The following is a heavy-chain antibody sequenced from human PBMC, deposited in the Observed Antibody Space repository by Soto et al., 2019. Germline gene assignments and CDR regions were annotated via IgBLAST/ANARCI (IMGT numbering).Heavy chain of an antibody. J-gene: IGHJ4*02. D-gene: IGHD5-12*01. CDR3: ARVTSGYEDY. CDR1: GFIFSNYG. V-gene: IGHV3-33*01. CDR2: IWYDESNT. Sequence: GGSLRLSCAASGFIFSNYGMHWVRQAPGKGLEWVAVIWYDESNTYYADSVKGRFTVSRDNSNNTLFLQMNSLRAEDTAVYYCARVTSGYEDYWGQGTLVTVSS.